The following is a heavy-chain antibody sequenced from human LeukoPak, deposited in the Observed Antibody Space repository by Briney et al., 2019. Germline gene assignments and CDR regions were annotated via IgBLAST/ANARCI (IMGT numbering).Heavy chain of an antibody. V-gene: IGHV3-7*01. CDR1: GFTFSNYW. CDR2: IKQDGSEK. CDR3: ATDTSGFDY. Sequence: GGSLRLSCAASGFTFSNYWMSWVRQAPGKGLEWVANIKQDGSEKYYVDSVKGRFTISRDNAKNSLYLQMNSLGAEDTAVYYCATDTSGFDYWGQGTLVTVSS. D-gene: IGHD1-1*01. J-gene: IGHJ4*02.